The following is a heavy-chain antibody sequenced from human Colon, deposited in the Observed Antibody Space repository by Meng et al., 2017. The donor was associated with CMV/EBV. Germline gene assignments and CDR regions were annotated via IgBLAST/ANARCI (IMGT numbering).Heavy chain of an antibody. J-gene: IGHJ4*02. Sequence: ASVKVSCKPSGVTFFNFGVTWVRQAPGQGLEWMGWISAYKGNTNYAQKFHDRVTMTADKSTKTVHMELRRLRSDDTAVYYCASGGDYDPFDYWGEGTLVTVSS. CDR3: ASGGDYDPFDY. CDR2: ISAYKGNT. D-gene: IGHD4-17*01. V-gene: IGHV1-18*01. CDR1: GVTFFNFG.